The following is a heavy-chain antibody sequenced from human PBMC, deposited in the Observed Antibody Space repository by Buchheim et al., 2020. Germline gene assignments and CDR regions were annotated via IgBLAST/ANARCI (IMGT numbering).Heavy chain of an antibody. CDR2: IKQDGSEK. CDR1: GFTFSSYW. J-gene: IGHJ6*02. Sequence: EVQLVESGGGLVQPGGSLRLSCAASGFTFSSYWMSWVRQAPGKGLEWVANIKQDGSEKYYVDSVKGRFTISRDNAKNSPYLQMNSLRAEDTAVYYCARVVPAAIRAYGMDVWGQGTT. D-gene: IGHD2-2*01. V-gene: IGHV3-7*01. CDR3: ARVVPAAIRAYGMDV.